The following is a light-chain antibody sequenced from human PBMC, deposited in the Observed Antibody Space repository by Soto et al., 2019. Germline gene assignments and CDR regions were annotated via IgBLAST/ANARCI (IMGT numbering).Light chain of an antibody. CDR2: LNSDGSH. CDR1: SEHSRNA. V-gene: IGLV4-69*01. Sequence: VVTQSPSASASLGASVKLTCTLSSEHSRNAIAWHQQQPEKGPRYLMKLNSDGSHSNGDGIPDRFSGSSSGAERYLTISSLQSEDEADYYCQTWGTGILVFGGGTKLTVL. J-gene: IGLJ2*01. CDR3: QTWGTGILV.